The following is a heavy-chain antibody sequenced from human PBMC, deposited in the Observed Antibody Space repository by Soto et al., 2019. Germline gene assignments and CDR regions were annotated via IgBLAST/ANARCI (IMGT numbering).Heavy chain of an antibody. CDR3: ARGREEKFGVVLINYYRMVV. V-gene: IGHV1-69*01. D-gene: IGHD3-3*01. CDR1: GGRFSTYG. Sequence: QLQLVQSGAEVKKPGSSVKVSCKSSGGRFSTYGLSWVRQAPGQGLEWMGGIIPIFASTTYAQKFEGRVTITADDSTYTAYMELRSLRSEDTAIYYCARGREEKFGVVLINYYRMVVWGQGTAVTVS. CDR2: IIPIFAST. J-gene: IGHJ6*02.